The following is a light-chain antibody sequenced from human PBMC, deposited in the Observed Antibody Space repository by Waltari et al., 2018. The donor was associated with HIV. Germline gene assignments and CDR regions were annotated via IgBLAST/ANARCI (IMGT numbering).Light chain of an antibody. CDR1: QGIRSY. J-gene: IGKJ4*01. Sequence: DIQMTQSPYSLSASVGDRVTITCRANQGIRSYFNWYQQKPGQAPKLLIYAASRLKSGVPSRFSGSGSGTEFTLTISSLQPEDFATYYCQQSYSTPQTFGGGTKVEIK. V-gene: IGKV1-39*01. CDR3: QQSYSTPQT. CDR2: AAS.